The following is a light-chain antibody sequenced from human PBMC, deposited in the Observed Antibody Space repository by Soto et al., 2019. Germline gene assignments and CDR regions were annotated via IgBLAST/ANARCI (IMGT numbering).Light chain of an antibody. CDR2: DAS. Sequence: EIQMTHSPAAVSAYKGDRVTTTCRASQSISSWLAWYQQKPGKAPKLLIYDASNLESGVPSRFSGSGSGTEFTLTISILQPDDFATYYCQQYNSHPITFGQGTRPEI. CDR3: QQYNSHPIT. V-gene: IGKV1-5*01. CDR1: QSISSW. J-gene: IGKJ5*01.